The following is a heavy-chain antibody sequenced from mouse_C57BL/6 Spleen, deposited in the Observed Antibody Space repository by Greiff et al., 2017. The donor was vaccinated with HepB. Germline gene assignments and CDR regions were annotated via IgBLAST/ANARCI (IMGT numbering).Heavy chain of an antibody. Sequence: DVKLVESGGGLVKPGGSLKLSCAASGFTFSSYTMSWVRQTPEKRLEWVATISGGGGNTYYPDSVKGRFTISRDNAKNTLYLQMSSLRSEDTALYYCARPYSNDDYAMDYWGQGTSVTVSS. CDR3: ARPYSNDDYAMDY. CDR2: ISGGGGNT. CDR1: GFTFSSYT. D-gene: IGHD2-12*01. V-gene: IGHV5-9*01. J-gene: IGHJ4*01.